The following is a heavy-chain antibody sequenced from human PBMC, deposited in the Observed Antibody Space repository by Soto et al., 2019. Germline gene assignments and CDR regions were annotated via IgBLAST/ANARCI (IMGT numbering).Heavy chain of an antibody. V-gene: IGHV1-18*01. Sequence: QVQLVQSGAEVKKPGASVKVSCKASGYTFTTYGITWVRQAPGQGLERMGWISLYEGSTKYAQNLQGRVTMTADTPMSTAYMELTRLRSDDTAVYYCARERASGYFDFWGQGTLVTVSS. CDR1: GYTFTTYG. D-gene: IGHD3-10*01. CDR3: ARERASGYFDF. CDR2: ISLYEGST. J-gene: IGHJ4*02.